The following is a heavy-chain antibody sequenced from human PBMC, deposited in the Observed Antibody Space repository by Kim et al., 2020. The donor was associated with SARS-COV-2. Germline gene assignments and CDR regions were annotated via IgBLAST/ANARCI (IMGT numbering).Heavy chain of an antibody. D-gene: IGHD6-19*01. CDR1: GFTVSTYF. V-gene: IGHV3-53*01. CDR3: ARGTASHSSGWYTFDY. Sequence: GGSLRLSCAVSGFTVSTYFWTWVRQAPGKGLEWVSVIYSAGSTYYADSVKGRFTLSRDNSKNTLYLQMNSLRVDDTAVYFCARGTASHSSGWYTFDYWGQGTLVTVSS. J-gene: IGHJ4*02. CDR2: IYSAGST.